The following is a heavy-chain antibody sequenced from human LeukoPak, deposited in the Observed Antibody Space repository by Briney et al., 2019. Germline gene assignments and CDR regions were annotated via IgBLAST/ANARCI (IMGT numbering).Heavy chain of an antibody. Sequence: RASVKVSCKASGYTFTSYYMHWVRQAPGQGLEWMGWFNPNTGDTNYVQKYQDRVTMTRDTSISTAYMELSRLTSDDTAVYYCARAGPQWSGDFPFDIWGQGTLVTVSS. V-gene: IGHV1-2*02. CDR1: GYTFTSYY. CDR2: FNPNTGDT. J-gene: IGHJ4*02. CDR3: ARAGPQWSGDFPFDI. D-gene: IGHD3-10*01.